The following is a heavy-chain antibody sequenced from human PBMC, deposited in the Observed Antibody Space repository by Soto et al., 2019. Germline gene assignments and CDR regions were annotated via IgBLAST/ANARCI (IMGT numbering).Heavy chain of an antibody. V-gene: IGHV1-69*06. CDR1: GGTFSSYA. J-gene: IGHJ6*02. Sequence: QVPLVQSGAEVKKPGSSVKVSCKASGGTFSSYAISWVRQAPGQGLEWMGGIIPIFGTANYAQKFQGRVTITADKSTSTAYMELSSLRSEDTAVYYCARYSMCVSVHYYYYGMDVWGQGTTVTGSS. CDR3: ARYSMCVSVHYYYYGMDV. CDR2: IIPIFGTA. D-gene: IGHD4-4*01.